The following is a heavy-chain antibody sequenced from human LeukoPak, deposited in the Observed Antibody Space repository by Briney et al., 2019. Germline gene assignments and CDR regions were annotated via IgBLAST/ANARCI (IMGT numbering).Heavy chain of an antibody. D-gene: IGHD3-10*01. V-gene: IGHV1-2*04. CDR2: INPNSGGT. Sequence: ASVKVSCKASGYTFTGYYMHWVRQAPGQGLEWMGWINPNSGGTNYAQKFQGWVTMTRDTSISTAYMELSRLRSDDTAVYYCAREELLYYYGSGSYYNSRGYYYGMDVWGQGTTVTVSS. CDR1: GYTFTGYY. J-gene: IGHJ6*02. CDR3: AREELLYYYGSGSYYNSRGYYYGMDV.